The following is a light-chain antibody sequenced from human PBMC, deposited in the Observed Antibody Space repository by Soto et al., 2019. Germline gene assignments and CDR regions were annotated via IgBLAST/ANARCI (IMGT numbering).Light chain of an antibody. V-gene: IGKV1-5*01. CDR3: QQTHSLPLT. CDR1: QSISSW. CDR2: DAS. J-gene: IGKJ3*01. Sequence: DIQMTQSPSTLSASVGDRVTITCRASQSISSWLAWYQQKPGKAPKLLIYDASSLESGVPSRFSGSGSGTEFTLTISSLQPDDFATYYCQQTHSLPLTFGPGTKVDIK.